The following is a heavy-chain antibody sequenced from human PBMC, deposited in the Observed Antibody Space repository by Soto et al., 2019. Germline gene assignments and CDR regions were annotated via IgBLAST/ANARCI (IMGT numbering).Heavy chain of an antibody. D-gene: IGHD6-25*01. Sequence: GASLKISCKGSGYSFTSYWFTWVRQMPGKGLGWMGRITPSDSYTIYSPSFQVHVFVSTDKSVYNAYLQWSSLTASDPAIYFCAREGGTSAPEGIIDYWGQGTLVTVSS. CDR3: AREGGTSAPEGIIDY. V-gene: IGHV5-10-1*01. CDR1: GYSFTSYW. J-gene: IGHJ4*02. CDR2: ITPSDSYT.